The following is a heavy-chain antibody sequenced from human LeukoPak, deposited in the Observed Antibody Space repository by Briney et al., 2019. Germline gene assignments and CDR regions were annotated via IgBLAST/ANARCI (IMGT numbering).Heavy chain of an antibody. CDR3: ARGGKPFDY. CDR2: ISSSGNNT. D-gene: IGHD1-26*01. J-gene: IGHJ4*02. V-gene: IGHV3-23*01. CDR1: GFTFNSYA. Sequence: GGSLRLSCAASGFTFNSYAMNWVRQAPGKGLEWVSTISSSGNNTYYTDSVKGRFTISRDNSKNTLYLQMNSLRAEDTAVYYCARGGKPFDYWGQGTLVTVSS.